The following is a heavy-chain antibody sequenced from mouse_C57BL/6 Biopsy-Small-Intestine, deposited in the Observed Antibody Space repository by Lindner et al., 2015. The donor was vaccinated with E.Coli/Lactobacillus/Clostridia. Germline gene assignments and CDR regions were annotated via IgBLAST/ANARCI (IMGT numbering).Heavy chain of an antibody. V-gene: IGHV14-4*01. CDR1: GFNIKDDY. Sequence: VQLQESGAELVRPGASVKLSCTASGFNIKDDYMHWVKQRPEQGLEWIGWIDPENGDTEYASKFQGKATITADTSSNTAYLQLSSLTSEDTAVYYCTTDYGSGFGFAYWGQGTLGTVSA. J-gene: IGHJ3*01. CDR3: TTDYGSGFGFAY. D-gene: IGHD1-1*01. CDR2: IDPENGDT.